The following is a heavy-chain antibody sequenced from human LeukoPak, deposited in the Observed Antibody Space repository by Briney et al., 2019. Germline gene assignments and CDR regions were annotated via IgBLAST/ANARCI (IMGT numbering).Heavy chain of an antibody. CDR1: GGSISSSSYY. Sequence: SETLSLTCTVSGGSISSSSYYWGWIRQPPGKGLEWIGSIYYSGSTYYNPSLKSRVTISVDTSKNQFSLKLSSVTAADTAVYYCARDIAAADAYYYYYGMDVWGQGTTVTVS. CDR3: ARDIAAADAYYYYYGMDV. CDR2: IYYSGST. V-gene: IGHV4-39*01. D-gene: IGHD6-13*01. J-gene: IGHJ6*02.